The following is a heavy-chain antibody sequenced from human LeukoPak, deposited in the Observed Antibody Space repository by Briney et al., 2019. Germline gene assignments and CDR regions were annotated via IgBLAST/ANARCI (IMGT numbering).Heavy chain of an antibody. CDR1: GFTFSDYG. V-gene: IGHV3-30*02. CDR3: ARRSGIAVAGAFDY. J-gene: IGHJ4*02. CDR2: IRFDGSIT. Sequence: LPGGSLRLSCAASGFTFSDYGMVWVRVRQAPGKGLEWMAFIRFDGSITYYADSVRDRFTISRDNSKNSLYLQMNSLRAGDTAVSYFARRSGIAVAGAFDYWGQGTLVTVSS. D-gene: IGHD6-19*01.